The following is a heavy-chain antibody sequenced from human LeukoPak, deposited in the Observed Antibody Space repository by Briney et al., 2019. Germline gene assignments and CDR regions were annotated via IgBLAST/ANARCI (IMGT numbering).Heavy chain of an antibody. D-gene: IGHD2-2*01. CDR2: IRYDGSNK. CDR1: GFTFSSYG. J-gene: IGHJ5*02. Sequence: GGSLRLSCAASGFTFSSYGMHWVRQAPGKGLEWVAFIRYDGSNKYYADSVKGRFTISRDNSKDTLYLQMGGLRAEDMAVYYCAARYCDSTICYGFDPWGQGTLVSVSS. V-gene: IGHV3-30*02. CDR3: AARYCDSTICYGFDP.